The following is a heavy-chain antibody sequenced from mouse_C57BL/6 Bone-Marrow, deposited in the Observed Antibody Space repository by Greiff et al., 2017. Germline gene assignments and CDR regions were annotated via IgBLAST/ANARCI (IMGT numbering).Heavy chain of an antibody. CDR1: GYTFTSYW. D-gene: IGHD2-1*01. CDR2: IDPSDSYT. J-gene: IGHJ4*01. CDR3: ARGVYYGNYPLYYYAMDY. Sequence: QVHVKQSGAELVMPGASVKLSCKASGYTFTSYWMHWVKQRPGQGLEWIGEIDPSDSYTNYNQKFKGKSTLTVDKSSSTAYMQLSSLTSEDSAVYYCARGVYYGNYPLYYYAMDYWGQGTSVTVSS. V-gene: IGHV1-69*01.